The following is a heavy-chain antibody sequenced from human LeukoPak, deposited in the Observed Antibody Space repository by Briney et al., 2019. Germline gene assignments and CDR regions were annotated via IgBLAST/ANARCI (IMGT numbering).Heavy chain of an antibody. CDR1: GFTFSNYA. CDR3: ARVMRSAAIYIMGDYYYYYMDV. D-gene: IGHD2-2*01. Sequence: GGSLRLSCAASGFTFSNYAMHWVRQAPGKGLEWVAVISYDGTNKYYADSVKGRFTISRDNSKNTLYLQMNSLRAEDTAVYYCARVMRSAAIYIMGDYYYYYMDVWGKGTTVTVSS. CDR2: ISYDGTNK. J-gene: IGHJ6*03. V-gene: IGHV3-30-3*01.